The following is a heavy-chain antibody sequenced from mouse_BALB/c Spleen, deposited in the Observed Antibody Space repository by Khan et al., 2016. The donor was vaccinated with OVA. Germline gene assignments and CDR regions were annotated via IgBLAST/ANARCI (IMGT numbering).Heavy chain of an antibody. Sequence: QVQLKQSGPGLVAPSQSLSITCTVSGFSLTSYGVSWVRQPPGKGLEWLGVIWGDGNTNFHSALRSRLSISKDNSKSQVFLKLNSLQTDDTATYYCSKDRGYYAVDYWDQGTSVTVSS. CDR1: GFSLTSYG. J-gene: IGHJ4*01. CDR2: IWGDGNT. CDR3: SKDRGYYAVDY. V-gene: IGHV2-3*01.